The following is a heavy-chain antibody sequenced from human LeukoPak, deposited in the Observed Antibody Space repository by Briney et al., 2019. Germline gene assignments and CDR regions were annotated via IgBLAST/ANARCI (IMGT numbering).Heavy chain of an antibody. J-gene: IGHJ3*02. CDR1: GFTFSSYS. Sequence: GGSLRLSCAVSGFTFSSYSMNWVRQAPGKGLEWVSSISSSSSYIYYADSVKGRLTISRDNAKNSLYLQMNSLRAEDTAVYYCARVVVAATHWAFDIWGQGTMVTVSS. CDR2: ISSSSSYI. V-gene: IGHV3-21*01. D-gene: IGHD2-15*01. CDR3: ARVVVAATHWAFDI.